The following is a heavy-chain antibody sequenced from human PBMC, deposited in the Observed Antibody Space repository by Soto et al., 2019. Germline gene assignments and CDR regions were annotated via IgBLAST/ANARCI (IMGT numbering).Heavy chain of an antibody. CDR2: ITPSTGNA. Sequence: QAQLEQSGAEVKKPGASVKVSCKTFGYMFTAYNMHWVRQAPGQSPEWMGFITPSTGNAEYSQRFQGRVTLTRDTSAPTVYMDLSSLRSEDTAVYYCAREDGGGPLDYWGQGTLVTVSS. CDR3: AREDGGGPLDY. J-gene: IGHJ4*01. V-gene: IGHV1-3*01. CDR1: GYMFTAYN. D-gene: IGHD3-10*01.